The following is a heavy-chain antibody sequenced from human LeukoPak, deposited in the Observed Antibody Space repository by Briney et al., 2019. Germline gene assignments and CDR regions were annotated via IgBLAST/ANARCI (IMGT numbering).Heavy chain of an antibody. J-gene: IGHJ4*02. CDR2: IKQDGSEK. Sequence: GGSLRLSCAASGFTFSSYWMSWVRQAPGKGLEGVANIKQDGSEKYYVDSVKGRFTISRDNAKNCLYLQMNSLRVEDTAVYYCARGPTRANSSDYWGQGTLVTVSS. CDR1: GFTFSSYW. CDR3: ARGPTRANSSDY. V-gene: IGHV3-7*01. D-gene: IGHD2/OR15-2a*01.